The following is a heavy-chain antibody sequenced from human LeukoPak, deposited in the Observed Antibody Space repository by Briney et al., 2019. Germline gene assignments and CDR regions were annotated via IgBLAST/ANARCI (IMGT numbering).Heavy chain of an antibody. CDR3: ARGDITMTPSDY. CDR2: IIPIFGTA. V-gene: IGHV1-69*05. J-gene: IGHJ4*02. D-gene: IGHD3-22*01. CDR1: GGTFSSYA. Sequence: SVKVSCKASGGTFSSYAISWVRQAPGQGLERMGGIIPIFGTANYAQKFQGRVTITTDESTSTAYMELSSLRSEDTAVYYCARGDITMTPSDYWGQGTLVTVSS.